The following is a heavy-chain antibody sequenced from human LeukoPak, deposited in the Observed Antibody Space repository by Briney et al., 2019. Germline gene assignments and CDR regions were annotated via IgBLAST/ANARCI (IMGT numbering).Heavy chain of an antibody. Sequence: GRSLRLSCAASGFTFSSYGMHWVRQAPGKGLEWVAVISYDGSNKYYADSVKGRFTISRDNSKNTQYLQMNSLRAEDTSLYYCAKSQSGSVDAFDIWAKGQWSPSLQ. CDR2: ISYDGSNK. D-gene: IGHD3-10*01. V-gene: IGHV3-30*18. CDR3: AKSQSGSVDAFDI. CDR1: GFTFSSYG. J-gene: IGHJ3*02.